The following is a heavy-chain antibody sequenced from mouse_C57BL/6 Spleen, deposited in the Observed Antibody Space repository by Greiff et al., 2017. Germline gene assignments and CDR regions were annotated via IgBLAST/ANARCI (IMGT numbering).Heavy chain of an antibody. Sequence: QVQLQQSGAELVRPGTSVKMSCKASGYTFTNYWIGWAKQRPGHGLEWIGDIYPGGGYTNYNEKFKGKATLTADKSSSTAYMQLSSLTSEDSAIYYCARGGYDDGGSYWYFDVWGTGTTVTVSS. CDR2: IYPGGGYT. V-gene: IGHV1-63*01. J-gene: IGHJ1*03. CDR1: GYTFTNYW. CDR3: ARGGYDDGGSYWYFDV. D-gene: IGHD1-1*01.